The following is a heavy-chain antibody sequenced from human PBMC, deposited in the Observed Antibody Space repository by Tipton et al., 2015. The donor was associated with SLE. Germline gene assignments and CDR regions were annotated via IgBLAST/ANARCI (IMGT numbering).Heavy chain of an antibody. CDR1: HW. Sequence: HWWGWIRQPPEKGLEWIGHIYYGGTIYYNPSLKSRVTMSIDTSKNQFSLKLSSVTDVDTAVYYCARTAGRSVKLWYFDLWGRGTLVTVSS. D-gene: IGHD5-18*01. CDR3: ARTAGRSVKLWYFDL. CDR2: IYYGGTI. V-gene: IGHV4-28*02. J-gene: IGHJ2*01.